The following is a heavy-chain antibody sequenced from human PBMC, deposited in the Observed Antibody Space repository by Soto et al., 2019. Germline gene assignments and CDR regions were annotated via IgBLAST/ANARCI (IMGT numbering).Heavy chain of an antibody. CDR1: GYTFTSYA. D-gene: IGHD3-10*01. Sequence: GASVKVSCKASGYTFTSYAMHWVRQAPGQRLEWMGWINAGNGNTKYSQKFQGRVTITRDTSASTAYMELSSLRSEDTAVYYCARALLLWFGESRTAAPRTLDYWGQGTLVTVSS. CDR2: INAGNGNT. J-gene: IGHJ4*02. V-gene: IGHV1-3*01. CDR3: ARALLLWFGESRTAAPRTLDY.